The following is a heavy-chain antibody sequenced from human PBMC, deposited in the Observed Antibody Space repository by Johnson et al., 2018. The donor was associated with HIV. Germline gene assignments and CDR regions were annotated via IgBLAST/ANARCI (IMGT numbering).Heavy chain of an antibody. J-gene: IGHJ3*02. Sequence: VQLVESGGGVVQPGRSLRLSCAASGFTFSSYGMHWVRQAPGKGLEWVAVIWYDGSNKYYADSVKGRFTISRDNSKNTLYLQMNSLRAEDTAVYYCAKGNGDRSAFDIWGQGTMVTVSS. CDR1: GFTFSSYG. V-gene: IGHV3-33*06. CDR2: IWYDGSNK. D-gene: IGHD4-17*01. CDR3: AKGNGDRSAFDI.